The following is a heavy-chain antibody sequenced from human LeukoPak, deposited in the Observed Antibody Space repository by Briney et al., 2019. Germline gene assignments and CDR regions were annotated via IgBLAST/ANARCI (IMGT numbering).Heavy chain of an antibody. CDR3: ARLKFYDSTGYSPGYYMDV. CDR1: GGSIISNY. CDR2: IYGSGIT. V-gene: IGHV4-4*07. Sequence: PSETLSLTCTVSGGSIISNYWSWIRQSAGTGLEWIGRIYGSGITDYNPSLKSRVTVSLDTSRKQSSLRLTSVTAADTAVYYCARLKFYDSTGYSPGYYMDVWGKGTTVSVFS. J-gene: IGHJ6*03. D-gene: IGHD3-22*01.